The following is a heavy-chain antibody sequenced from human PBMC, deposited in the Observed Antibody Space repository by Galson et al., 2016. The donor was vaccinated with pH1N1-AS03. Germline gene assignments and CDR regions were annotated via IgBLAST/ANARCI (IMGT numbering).Heavy chain of an antibody. Sequence: LRLSCATSGFPFSSYAMFWVRQAPGKGLEWVSSISGSGISTYYADSVKGRFTISRDNSRNTVYLQMNSLRVEDTATNYCAKDQSHIIPLSGALSWGQGTLVTVSS. CDR2: ISGSGIST. V-gene: IGHV3-23*01. CDR1: GFPFSSYA. D-gene: IGHD3-3*01. J-gene: IGHJ5*02. CDR3: AKDQSHIIPLSGALS.